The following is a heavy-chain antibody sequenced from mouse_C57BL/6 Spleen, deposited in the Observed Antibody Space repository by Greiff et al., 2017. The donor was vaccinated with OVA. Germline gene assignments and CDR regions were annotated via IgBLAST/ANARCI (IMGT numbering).Heavy chain of an antibody. J-gene: IGHJ3*01. Sequence: QVQLQQPGAELVKPGASVKLSCKASGYTFTSCWMQWVKQRPGQGLEWIGEIDPSDSYTNYNQKFKGKATLTVDTSSSTAYMQLSSLTSEDSAVYYCASLYYDYGFAYWGQGTLVTVSA. CDR3: ASLYYDYGFAY. CDR2: IDPSDSYT. V-gene: IGHV1-50*01. CDR1: GYTFTSCW. D-gene: IGHD2-4*01.